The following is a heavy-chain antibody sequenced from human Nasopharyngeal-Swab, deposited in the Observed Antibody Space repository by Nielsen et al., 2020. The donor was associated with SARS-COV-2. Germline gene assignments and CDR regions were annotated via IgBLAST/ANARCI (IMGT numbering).Heavy chain of an antibody. CDR2: FYSSGST. CDR1: GGSISSDSDY. V-gene: IGHV4-61*02. D-gene: IGHD4-17*01. CDR3: ARSYGRGFDF. J-gene: IGHJ4*02. Sequence: SETLSLTCTVAGGSISSDSDYWSWIRQPAGKGLEWIGRFYSSGSTNYNPPLKSRVTMSVDMSRNQLSLKLISVTAADTAVYYCARSYGRGFDFWGQGTLVTVSS.